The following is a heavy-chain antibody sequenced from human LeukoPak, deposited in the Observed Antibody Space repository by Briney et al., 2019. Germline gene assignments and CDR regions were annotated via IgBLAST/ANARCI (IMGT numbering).Heavy chain of an antibody. CDR1: GYTFTTYA. D-gene: IGHD3-10*01. V-gene: IGHV1-3*04. J-gene: IGHJ4*02. CDR3: ARAVWELFPFDY. Sequence: GSVKVSCTASGYTFTTYAMHWVRQAPGQRLEWMGWINTGNGNTKCSQRFQGRVTITRDTSASTAYMELSSLRSEDTAVYYCARAVWELFPFDYWGQGTLVTVSS. CDR2: INTGNGNT.